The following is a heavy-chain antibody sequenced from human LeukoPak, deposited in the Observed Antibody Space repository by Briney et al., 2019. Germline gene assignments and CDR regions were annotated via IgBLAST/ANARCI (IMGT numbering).Heavy chain of an antibody. D-gene: IGHD3-9*01. CDR2: IWYDGSNK. CDR3: AKAANYDKPYYFDY. V-gene: IGHV3-33*06. J-gene: IGHJ4*02. Sequence: PGRSLRLSCAASGFIFSSYGMHWVRQAPGKGLEWVAVIWYDGSNKYYADSVKGRFTISRDNSKNTLYLQMNSLRAEDTAVYYCAKAANYDKPYYFDYWGQGTLVTVSS. CDR1: GFIFSSYG.